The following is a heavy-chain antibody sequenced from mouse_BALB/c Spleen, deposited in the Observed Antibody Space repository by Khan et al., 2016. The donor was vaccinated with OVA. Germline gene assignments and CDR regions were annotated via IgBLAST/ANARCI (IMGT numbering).Heavy chain of an antibody. J-gene: IGHJ4*01. CDR1: GFSLTSYA. V-gene: IGHV2-6-2*01. CDR3: ARHQFPLSLDS. Sequence: VQLQESGPDLVAPSQSLSITCTVSGFSLTSYAIHWVRQPPGKGLEWLVVIWSDGRTTYNSALKSRLSISKDNSKSQVFLKINSPQTDDTAMYYCARHQFPLSLDSWGQGTSVTVSS. CDR2: IWSDGRT.